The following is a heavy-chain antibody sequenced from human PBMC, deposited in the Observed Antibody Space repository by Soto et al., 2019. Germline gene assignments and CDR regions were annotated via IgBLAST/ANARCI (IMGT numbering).Heavy chain of an antibody. Sequence: GGSLKISCKGSGYSFSRFWISWVRQMPREGLEWVGGIDPSDSYTNYSPSFQGHVTISADKSISTAYLQWSSLKASDTAMYYCASSPRGYCSSTSCRELGNYYGMDVWGQGTTVTVSS. CDR1: GYSFSRFW. V-gene: IGHV5-10-1*01. D-gene: IGHD2-2*01. J-gene: IGHJ6*02. CDR3: ASSPRGYCSSTSCRELGNYYGMDV. CDR2: IDPSDSYT.